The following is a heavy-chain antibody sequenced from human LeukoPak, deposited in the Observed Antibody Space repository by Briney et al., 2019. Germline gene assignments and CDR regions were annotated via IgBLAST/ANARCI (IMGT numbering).Heavy chain of an antibody. CDR3: ARASITMVRGVINPMMTLCGAIDY. J-gene: IGHJ4*02. CDR2: IYHSGST. D-gene: IGHD3-10*01. Sequence: SETLSLTCAVSGYSISSGYYWGWIRQHPGKGLEWIGSIYHSGSTYYNPSLKSRVTISVDTSKNQSSLKLSSVTAADTAVYYCARASITMVRGVINPMMTLCGAIDYWGQGTLVTVSS. CDR1: GYSISSGYY. V-gene: IGHV4-38-2*01.